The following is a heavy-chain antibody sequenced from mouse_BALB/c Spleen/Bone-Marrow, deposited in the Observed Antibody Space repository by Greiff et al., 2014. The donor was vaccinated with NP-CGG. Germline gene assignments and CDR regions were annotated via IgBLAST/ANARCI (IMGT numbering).Heavy chain of an antibody. CDR1: GYTFTSYW. J-gene: IGHJ3*01. V-gene: IGHV1S81*02. CDR3: ARAGGYDGFAY. Sequence: QVQLQQSGAELVKPGASVKLSCKASGYTFTSYWMHWVKQRPGQGLEWIGEINPSNGRADYNEKFRSKATLTVDRSSSTAYMQLSSLTSEDSAVYYCARAGGYDGFAYWGQGTLATVSA. D-gene: IGHD2-2*01. CDR2: INPSNGRA.